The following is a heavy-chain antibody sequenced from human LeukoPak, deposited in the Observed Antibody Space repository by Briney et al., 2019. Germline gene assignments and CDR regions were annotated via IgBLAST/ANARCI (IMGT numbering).Heavy chain of an antibody. D-gene: IGHD3-3*01. CDR3: ARDENDFDAFDI. CDR1: GFTFSSYS. CDR2: ISSSSTYI. J-gene: IGHJ3*02. Sequence: GGSLRLSCAASGFTFSSYSINWVRQAPGKGLEWVSSISSSSTYIYYADSVKGRFTISRDNAKNSLYLQMNSLRAEDTAVYYCARDENDFDAFDIWGQGTMVTVSS. V-gene: IGHV3-21*01.